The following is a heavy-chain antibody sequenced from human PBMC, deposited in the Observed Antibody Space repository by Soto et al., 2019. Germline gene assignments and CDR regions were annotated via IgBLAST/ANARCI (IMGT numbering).Heavy chain of an antibody. CDR2: ISYDGSNK. D-gene: IGHD6-19*01. CDR3: AKEYPGGQLWLVGYYFDY. CDR1: GFTFSSYG. Sequence: QVQLVESGGGVVQPGRSLRLSCAASGFTFSSYGMHWVRQAPGKGLEWVAVISYDGSNKYYADSVKGRFTISRDNSKNTLYLQMNSLRAEDTAVYYCAKEYPGGQLWLVGYYFDYWGQGTLVTVSS. J-gene: IGHJ4*02. V-gene: IGHV3-30*18.